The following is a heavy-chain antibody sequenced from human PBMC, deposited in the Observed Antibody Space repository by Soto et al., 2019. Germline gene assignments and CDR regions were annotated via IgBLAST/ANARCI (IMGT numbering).Heavy chain of an antibody. V-gene: IGHV3-23*01. D-gene: IGHD3-22*01. Sequence: SGGSLRLSCAASGFTFSSYAMSWVRQAPGKGLEWVSAISGSGGSTYYADSVKGRFTISRDNSKNTLYLQMNSLRAEDTAVYYCAKVPPMVIWSGNYYYYMDVWGKGTTVTVSS. CDR3: AKVPPMVIWSGNYYYYMDV. CDR2: ISGSGGST. J-gene: IGHJ6*03. CDR1: GFTFSSYA.